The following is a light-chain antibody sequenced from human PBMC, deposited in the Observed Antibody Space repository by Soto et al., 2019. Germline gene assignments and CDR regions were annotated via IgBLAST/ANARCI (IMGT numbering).Light chain of an antibody. CDR3: QQYNNWPPYT. CDR1: QSVSST. V-gene: IGKV3-15*01. Sequence: EIVMMQSPATLSVSPGERATLSCRASQSVSSTLAWYQQKPGQAPRLLIYGASTRATGIPARFSGSGSGTVFTLTISSMQSEDFAVYYCQQYNNWPPYTFGQGTKLEIK. J-gene: IGKJ2*01. CDR2: GAS.